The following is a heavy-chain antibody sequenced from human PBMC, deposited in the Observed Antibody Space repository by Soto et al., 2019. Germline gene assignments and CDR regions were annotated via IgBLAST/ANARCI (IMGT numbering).Heavy chain of an antibody. CDR1: GFTFSGYT. Sequence: PGGSLRLSCSASGFTFSGYTIHWVRQAPGKGLEHVSAISSNGGSTYYADXXXXXXXXXRXNSKNTLYLQMSSLRAEDTAVYYCVKGSVAAPDYWGQGTLVTVSS. CDR3: VKGSVAAPDY. D-gene: IGHD6-19*01. V-gene: IGHV3-64D*08. CDR2: ISSNGGST. J-gene: IGHJ4*02.